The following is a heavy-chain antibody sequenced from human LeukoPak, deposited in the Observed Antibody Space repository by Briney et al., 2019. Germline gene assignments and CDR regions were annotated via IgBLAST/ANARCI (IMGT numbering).Heavy chain of an antibody. CDR2: IYYSGST. CDR1: GGSISSYY. Sequence: PSETLSLTCTVSGGSISSYYWSRIRQPPGKGLEWIGYIYYSGSTNYNPSLKSRVTISVDTSKNQFSLKLSSVTAADTAVYYCARVDSSGVYYYYGMDVWGQGTTVTVSS. V-gene: IGHV4-59*01. D-gene: IGHD3-22*01. J-gene: IGHJ6*02. CDR3: ARVDSSGVYYYYGMDV.